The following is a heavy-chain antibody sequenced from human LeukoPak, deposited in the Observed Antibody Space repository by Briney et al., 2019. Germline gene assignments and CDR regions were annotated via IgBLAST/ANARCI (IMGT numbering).Heavy chain of an antibody. D-gene: IGHD3-22*01. CDR3: TTDADSSGYSGY. CDR1: GGSFSGYY. J-gene: IGHJ4*02. V-gene: IGHV3-15*01. Sequence: ETLSLTCAVYGGSFSGYYWSWVRQAPGKGLEWVGRIKSKTDGGTTDYAAPVKGRFTISRDDSKNTLYLQMNSLKTEDTAVYYCTTDADSSGYSGYWGQGTLVTVSS. CDR2: IKSKTDGGTT.